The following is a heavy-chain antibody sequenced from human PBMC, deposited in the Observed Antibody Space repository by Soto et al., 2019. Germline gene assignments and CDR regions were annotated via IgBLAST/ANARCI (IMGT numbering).Heavy chain of an antibody. CDR2: IYTSGST. D-gene: IGHD3-22*01. J-gene: IGHJ4*02. CDR3: AGSGSGYYLYYFDH. CDR1: GGSISSYY. V-gene: IGHV4-4*07. Sequence: QVQLQESGPGLVKPSETLSLTCTASGGSISSYYWSWIRQPAGKGLEWLGRIYTSGSTDYNPSLKSRVNLSVDTSKNQFSLRLSYTTGADTAVYYCAGSGSGYYLYYFDHWGQETLVTVSS.